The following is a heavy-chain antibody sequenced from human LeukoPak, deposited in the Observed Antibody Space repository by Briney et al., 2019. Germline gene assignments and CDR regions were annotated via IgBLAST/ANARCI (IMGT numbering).Heavy chain of an antibody. CDR2: IYYSGST. D-gene: IGHD1-26*01. CDR3: ARDATDSGSYDYFDY. CDR1: GGSISSYY. V-gene: IGHV4-59*12. Sequence: SETLSLTCTVSGGSISSYYWSWIRQPPGKGLEWIGYIYYSGSTYYNPSLKSRVTISVDTSKNQFSLKLSSVTAADTAVYYCARDATDSGSYDYFDYWGQGTLVTVSS. J-gene: IGHJ4*02.